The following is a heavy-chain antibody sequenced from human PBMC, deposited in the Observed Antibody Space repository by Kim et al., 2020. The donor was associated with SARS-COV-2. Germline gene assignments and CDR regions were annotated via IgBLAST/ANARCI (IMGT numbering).Heavy chain of an antibody. D-gene: IGHD3-3*01. V-gene: IGHV3-30*04. J-gene: IGHJ5*02. CDR1: GHSLSDYI. CDR3: ARESGRSGHAGYFDP. CDR2: ISHDESNK. Sequence: GGSLRLSCAVSGHSLSDYIIHWVRQALGKGLEWVAIISHDESNKCYGDSVKGRFTISRDTSKNTVYLEMNNLRDDDTAIYYCARESGRSGHAGYFDPWGPGTLVTVSS.